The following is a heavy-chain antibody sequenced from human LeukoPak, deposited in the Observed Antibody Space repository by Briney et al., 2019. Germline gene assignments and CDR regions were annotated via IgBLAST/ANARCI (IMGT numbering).Heavy chain of an antibody. V-gene: IGHV4-34*01. D-gene: IGHD5-18*01. J-gene: IGHJ4*02. CDR1: GGSFSGYY. CDR3: ARVYSPFDY. Sequence: SETLSLTCAVYGGSFSGYYWSWIRQPPGKGLEWIGSIYHSGSTYYNPSPKSRVTISVDTSKNQFSLKLSSVTAADTAVYYCARVYSPFDYWGQGTLVTVSS. CDR2: IYHSGST.